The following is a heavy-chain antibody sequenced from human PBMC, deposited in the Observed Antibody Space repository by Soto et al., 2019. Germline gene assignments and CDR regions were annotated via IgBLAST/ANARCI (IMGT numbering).Heavy chain of an antibody. D-gene: IGHD3-10*02. Sequence: QVQLVESGGGVVQPGRSLSLSCAASQLTFNNYAMHWVRQAPGKGLEWVAVISDDGHNKYYADSVRGRFTISRDNSKNTVYLHMNSLRVDDTDVYYCAKDLTVKTYVPYGMDVWGQGTTVTVSS. CDR3: AKDLTVKTYVPYGMDV. CDR2: ISDDGHNK. J-gene: IGHJ6*02. CDR1: QLTFNNYA. V-gene: IGHV3-30*18.